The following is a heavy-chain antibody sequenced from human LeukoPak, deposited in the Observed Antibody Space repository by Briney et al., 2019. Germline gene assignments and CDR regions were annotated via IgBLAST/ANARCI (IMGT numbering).Heavy chain of an antibody. Sequence: GGSLRLSCAASGFTFSSYAVSWVRQAPGKGLEWVSAISGSGGSTYYADPVKGRFTISRDNSKNTLYLQMNSLRAEDTAVYYCAKDLTYYDYVWGSYRKGGPGYYFDYWGQGTLVTVSS. CDR3: AKDLTYYDYVWGSYRKGGPGYYFDY. CDR2: ISGSGGST. J-gene: IGHJ4*02. D-gene: IGHD3-16*02. CDR1: GFTFSSYA. V-gene: IGHV3-23*01.